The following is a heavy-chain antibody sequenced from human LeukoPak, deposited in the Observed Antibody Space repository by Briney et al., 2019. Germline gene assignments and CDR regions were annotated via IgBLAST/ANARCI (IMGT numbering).Heavy chain of an antibody. J-gene: IGHJ4*02. Sequence: GGSLRLSCAASGFTFSSYAMSWVRQAPGKGLEWVSVIYSGGSTYYADSVKGRFTISRDNSKNTLYLQMNSLRAEDTAVYYCAREVALSFDYWGQGTLVTVSS. V-gene: IGHV3-53*01. CDR1: GFTFSSYA. D-gene: IGHD2-15*01. CDR3: AREVALSFDY. CDR2: IYSGGST.